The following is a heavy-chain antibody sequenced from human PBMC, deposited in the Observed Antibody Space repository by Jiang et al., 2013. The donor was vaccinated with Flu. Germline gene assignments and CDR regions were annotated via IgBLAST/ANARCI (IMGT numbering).Heavy chain of an antibody. Sequence: GGSFSGYYWSWIRQPPGKGLEWIGEINHSGSTNYNPSLKSRVTISVDTSKNQFSLKLSSVTAADTAVYYCASRVAGRGRRFDYWGQGTLVTVSS. CDR3: ASRVAGRGRRFDY. CDR2: INHSGST. D-gene: IGHD6-19*01. J-gene: IGHJ4*02. V-gene: IGHV4-34*01. CDR1: GGSFSGYY.